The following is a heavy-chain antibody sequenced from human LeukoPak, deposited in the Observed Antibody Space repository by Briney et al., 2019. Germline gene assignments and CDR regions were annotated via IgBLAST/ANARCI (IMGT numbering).Heavy chain of an antibody. CDR3: ARYRGNWFDP. V-gene: IGHV3-7*01. D-gene: IGHD1-26*01. J-gene: IGHJ5*02. Sequence: GGSLRLSCAASGFTFSSYWMTWVRQAPGKGLGWVANIKQDGSEKNYVDSVKGRFTISRDNAKNSLYLQMNSLRAEDTAVYYCARYRGNWFDPWGQGTLVTVSS. CDR1: GFTFSSYW. CDR2: IKQDGSEK.